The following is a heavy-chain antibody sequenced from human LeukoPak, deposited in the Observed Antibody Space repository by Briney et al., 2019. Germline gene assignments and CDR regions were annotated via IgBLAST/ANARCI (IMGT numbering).Heavy chain of an antibody. Sequence: GSSVKVSCKASGGTFSSYAISWVRQAPGQGLEWMGRIIPILGIANYAQKFQGRVTITADKSTSTAYMELSSLRSEDTAVYYCARVDYYDSSYYFDYWGQGTLVTVSS. D-gene: IGHD3-22*01. CDR2: IIPILGIA. CDR3: ARVDYYDSSYYFDY. CDR1: GGTFSSYA. V-gene: IGHV1-69*04. J-gene: IGHJ4*02.